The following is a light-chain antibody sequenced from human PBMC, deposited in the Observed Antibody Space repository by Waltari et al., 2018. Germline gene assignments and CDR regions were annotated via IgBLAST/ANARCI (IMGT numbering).Light chain of an antibody. Sequence: SSELPQDPAVSVALGQTVRIPCQGDSLRKYSATWYQQKPGQAPVLVIFGEHKRPSGIPYRFAGSSSANTASLTIAAAQEEAEADYHCTSRDRRGYRHVFGTGTKVTVL. CDR1: SLRKYS. J-gene: IGLJ1*01. CDR3: TSRDRRGYRHV. CDR2: GEH. V-gene: IGLV3-19*01.